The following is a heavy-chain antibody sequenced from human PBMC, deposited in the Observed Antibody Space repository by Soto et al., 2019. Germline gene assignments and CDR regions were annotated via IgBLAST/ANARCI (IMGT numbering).Heavy chain of an antibody. CDR2: ISGSGGST. D-gene: IGHD4-17*01. J-gene: IGHJ6*03. V-gene: IGHV3-23*01. Sequence: GGSLRLSCAASGFTFSSYAMSWVRQAPGKGLEWVSAISGSGGSTYYADSVKGRFTISRDNSKNTLYLQMNSLRAEDTAVYYCAKDLVDYEGYYYYYMDVWGKGTTVTVSS. CDR1: GFTFSSYA. CDR3: AKDLVDYEGYYYYYMDV.